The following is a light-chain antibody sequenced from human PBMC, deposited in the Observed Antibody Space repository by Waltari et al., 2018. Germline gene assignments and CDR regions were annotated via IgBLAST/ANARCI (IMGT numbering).Light chain of an antibody. CDR3: HQSSKLPIT. Sequence: EIVLPQSPDFQSVTPKEKVTITCRASQSIGRSLHWYQRKPGQSPNLLIKYASQSISGVPSRFSGSGSGTDFTLTITSLEAEDAATYFCHQSSKLPITFGQGTRLE. J-gene: IGKJ5*01. V-gene: IGKV6-21*02. CDR1: QSIGRS. CDR2: YAS.